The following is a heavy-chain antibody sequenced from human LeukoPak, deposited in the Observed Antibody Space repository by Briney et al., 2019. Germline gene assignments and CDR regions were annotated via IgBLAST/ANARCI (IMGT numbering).Heavy chain of an antibody. CDR2: IIPIFGTA. CDR1: GGTFSSYA. J-gene: IGHJ6*02. Sequence: SVKVSCKASGGTFSSYAISWVRQAPGQGLEWMGGIIPIFGTANYAQKFQGRVTITADESTSTAYMELSSLRSEDTAVYHCAREAPRFLETLYYYGMDVWGQGTTVTVSS. V-gene: IGHV1-69*13. CDR3: AREAPRFLETLYYYGMDV. D-gene: IGHD3-3*01.